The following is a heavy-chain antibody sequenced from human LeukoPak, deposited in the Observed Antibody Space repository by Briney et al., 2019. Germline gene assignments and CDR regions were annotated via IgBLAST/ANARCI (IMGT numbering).Heavy chain of an antibody. V-gene: IGHV4-34*01. CDR3: AREYSSSSGFDY. CDR2: INHSGST. CDR1: GGSFSGYY. J-gene: IGHJ4*02. Sequence: SETLSLTCAVYGGSFSGYYWSWIRQPPGKGLEWIGEINHSGSTYYNPSLKSRVTISVDTSKNQFSLKLSSVTAADTAVYYCAREYSSSSGFDYWGQGTLVTVSS. D-gene: IGHD6-6*01.